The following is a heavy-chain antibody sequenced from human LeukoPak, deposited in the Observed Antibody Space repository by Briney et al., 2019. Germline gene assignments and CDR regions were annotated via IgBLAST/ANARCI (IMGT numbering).Heavy chain of an antibody. Sequence: ASVKASCKXSGYTFTGYYMHWVRQAPGQGLEWMGWINPNSGGTNYAQKFQGRVTMTRDTSISTAYMELSRLRSDDTAVYYCARFGVVVHPYYFDYWGQGTLVTVSS. CDR2: INPNSGGT. CDR1: GYTFTGYY. D-gene: IGHD3-22*01. CDR3: ARFGVVVHPYYFDY. J-gene: IGHJ4*02. V-gene: IGHV1-2*02.